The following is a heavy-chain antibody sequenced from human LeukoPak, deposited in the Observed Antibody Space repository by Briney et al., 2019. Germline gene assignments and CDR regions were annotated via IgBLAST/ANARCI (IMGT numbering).Heavy chain of an antibody. CDR1: GYSFTNYW. CDR2: IYPADSDT. CDR3: AIRYSGSYNDY. J-gene: IGHJ4*02. V-gene: IGHV5-51*01. Sequence: GESLKISCQGSGYSFTNYWIGWVRQMPGKGLEWMGIIYPADSDTKYSPSFQGHVTISADKSISTAYLQWSSLKASDTAMYYCAIRYSGSYNDYWGQGTLVTVSS. D-gene: IGHD1-26*01.